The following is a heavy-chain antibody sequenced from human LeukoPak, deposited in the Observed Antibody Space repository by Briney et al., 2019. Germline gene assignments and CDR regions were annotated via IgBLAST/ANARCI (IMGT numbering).Heavy chain of an antibody. CDR3: ARDGAFDI. CDR2: IYSTGTT. V-gene: IGHV4-59*01. CDR1: GGSIRNYY. J-gene: IGHJ3*02. Sequence: SETLSLTRTVSGGSIRNYYWSWIRQPPGKGLQWIGYIYSTGTTNYNPSLKSRLTISVDTSKNQFSLKLTSVTAADTAIYYCARDGAFDIWGQGTMVTVSP.